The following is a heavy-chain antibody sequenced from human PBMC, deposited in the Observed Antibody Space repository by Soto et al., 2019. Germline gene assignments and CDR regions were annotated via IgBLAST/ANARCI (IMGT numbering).Heavy chain of an antibody. Sequence: QVQLQQSGPGLVKPSQTLSLTCVISGDSVSSHNVAWNWIRQSPSRGLDWLGRTYYRSKWYNNYAVSVKSRTTINADTSKNQFSLQRASVTPEDTAVYYCARGINSAIDILGQGTMVTVS. CDR1: GDSVSSHNVA. D-gene: IGHD1-1*01. V-gene: IGHV6-1*01. CDR3: ARGINSAIDI. CDR2: TYYRSKWYN. J-gene: IGHJ3*02.